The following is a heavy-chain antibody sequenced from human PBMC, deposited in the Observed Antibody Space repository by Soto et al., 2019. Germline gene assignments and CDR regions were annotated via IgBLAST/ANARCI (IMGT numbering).Heavy chain of an antibody. CDR1: GYTFTSYG. J-gene: IGHJ5*02. V-gene: IGHV1-18*01. CDR3: ARDDRGITRLGVAVP. CDR2: ISAYNGNT. Sequence: QVQLGQSGAEVKKPGASVKVSCKASGYTFTSYGISWVRQAPGQGLEWLGWISAYNGNTNYAQKHQGRVTMTADTSTGTASLELRSLRAEGTAVYYCARDDRGITRLGVAVPWGQGTLVTVAS. D-gene: IGHD3-3*01.